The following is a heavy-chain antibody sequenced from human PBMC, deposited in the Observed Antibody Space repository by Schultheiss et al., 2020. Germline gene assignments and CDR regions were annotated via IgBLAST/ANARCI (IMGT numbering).Heavy chain of an antibody. CDR1: GGTFSSYT. CDR2: ISAYNGNT. D-gene: IGHD3-10*01. CDR3: ARDGLRDYYGLGSYSSPVDY. J-gene: IGHJ4*02. V-gene: IGHV1-18*01. Sequence: ASVKVSCKASGGTFSSYTISWVRQAPGQGLEWMGWISAYNGNTNYAQKLQGRVTMTTDTSTSTAYMELRSLRSDDTAVYYCARDGLRDYYGLGSYSSPVDYWGQGTLVTVSS.